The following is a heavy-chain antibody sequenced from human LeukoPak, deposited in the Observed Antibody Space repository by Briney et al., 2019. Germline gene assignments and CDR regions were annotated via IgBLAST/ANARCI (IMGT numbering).Heavy chain of an antibody. CDR1: GDSISSPSHY. CDR2: MFYTGNS. Sequence: SETLSLTCTVSGDSISSPSHYWVWIRQPPGKGLEWIGSMFYTGNSYYNPSLKTRANIFVDTSKNQFSLWLSSVTAADTAVYYCARHSRVLATIMEYFHHWSQGTLVTVSS. V-gene: IGHV4-39*01. D-gene: IGHD4/OR15-4a*01. CDR3: ARHSRVLATIMEYFHH. J-gene: IGHJ1*01.